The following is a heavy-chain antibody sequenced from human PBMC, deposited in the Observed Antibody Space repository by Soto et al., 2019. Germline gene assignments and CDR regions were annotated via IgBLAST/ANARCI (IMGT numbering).Heavy chain of an antibody. Sequence: SETLSLTCAVYGGSFNDYYWSWIRQSPVKGLEWIAEINHNGITNYNPSIKSRVTISRDASKSQFSLEVNSVTAADTAVYYCATHYGSGGFFFWGQGALVTVSS. CDR3: ATHYGSGGFFF. D-gene: IGHD3-10*01. CDR1: GGSFNDYY. CDR2: INHNGIT. J-gene: IGHJ4*02. V-gene: IGHV4-34*01.